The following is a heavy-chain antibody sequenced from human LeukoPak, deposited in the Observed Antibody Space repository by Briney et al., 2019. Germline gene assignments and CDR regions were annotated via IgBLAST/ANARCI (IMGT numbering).Heavy chain of an antibody. CDR2: ISSSSSTI. J-gene: IGHJ4*02. D-gene: IGHD2-2*01. V-gene: IGHV3-48*01. CDR3: AKDERGKVVPAAALESPRGYFDY. Sequence: GGSLRLSCAASGFSFSSYSMNWVRQAPGKGLEWVSYISSSSSTIYYADSVKGRFTISRDNAKNSLYLQMNSLRAEDTAVYYCAKDERGKVVPAAALESPRGYFDYWGQGTLVTVSS. CDR1: GFSFSSYS.